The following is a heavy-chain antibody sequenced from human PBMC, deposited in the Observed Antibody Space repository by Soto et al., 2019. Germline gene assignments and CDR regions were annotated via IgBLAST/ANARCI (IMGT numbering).Heavy chain of an antibody. V-gene: IGHV3-30*18. CDR3: AKSPTFYCSSANCYKYYFDH. CDR1: GFTFNTYG. J-gene: IGHJ4*02. CDR2: ISYDGSEK. Sequence: GGSLRLSCAASGFTFNTYGMHWVRQAPGKGLEWVAGISYDGSEKYYVDSVKGRFTISKDHSKNTLYLQMNSLIPEDTAVYYCAKSPTFYCSSANCYKYYFDHWGQGTRVTVSS. D-gene: IGHD2-2*02.